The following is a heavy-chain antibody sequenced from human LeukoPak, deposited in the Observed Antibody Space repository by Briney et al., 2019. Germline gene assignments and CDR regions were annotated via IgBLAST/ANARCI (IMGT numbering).Heavy chain of an antibody. CDR1: GYTFTGYY. D-gene: IGHD3-10*01. V-gene: IGHV1-2*02. CDR3: ARGAWIGSGSPYYFDY. CDR2: INPNSGGT. Sequence: ASVKVSCKASGYTFTGYYMHWVRQAPGQGLEWMGWINPNSGGTNHAQKFQGRVAMTGDTSISTAYMELTRLRSYDTAVYYCARGAWIGSGSPYYFDYWGQGTLVTVSS. J-gene: IGHJ4*02.